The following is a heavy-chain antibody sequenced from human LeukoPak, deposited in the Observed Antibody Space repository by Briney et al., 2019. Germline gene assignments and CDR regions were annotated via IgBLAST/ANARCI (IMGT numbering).Heavy chain of an antibody. D-gene: IGHD6-13*01. CDR3: AACIAAAGYYYYYMDV. V-gene: IGHV2-5*02. CDR2: IYWDDDK. CDR1: GFSLSTSGVG. Sequence: SGPTLVKPTQTLTLTCTFSGFSLSTSGVGVGWIRQPPGKALEWLALIYWDDDKRYSPSLKSRLTITKDTSKNQVVLTMTNMDPVDTATYYCAACIAAAGYYYYYMDVWGKGTTVTVSS. J-gene: IGHJ6*03.